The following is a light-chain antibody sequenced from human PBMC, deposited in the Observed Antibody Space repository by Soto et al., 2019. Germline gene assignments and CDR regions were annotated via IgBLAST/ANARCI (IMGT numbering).Light chain of an antibody. Sequence: IQMTQSPSSLSASVEDRVIITCRASQSISNHLNWYQQKPGKAPKLLIFAASSLQSGVPSRFSGGGSGTDFTLTISSLQPEDFATYYCLQDYNYPRTFGGGTKVDIK. CDR2: AAS. CDR1: QSISNH. J-gene: IGKJ4*01. V-gene: IGKV1-6*01. CDR3: LQDYNYPRT.